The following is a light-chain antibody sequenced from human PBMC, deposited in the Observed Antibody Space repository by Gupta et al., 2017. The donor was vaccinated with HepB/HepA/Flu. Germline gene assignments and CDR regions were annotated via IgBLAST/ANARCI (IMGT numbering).Light chain of an antibody. J-gene: IGKJ4*01. CDR2: GSS. CDR3: LQHTNWPLT. CDR1: QSVSSN. V-gene: IGKV3-11*01. Sequence: EIVLTQSPATLSLSPGERATLSCWASQSVSSNLAWYQQKPGQAPRLLMYGSSNRAAGIPARFSGSGSGTDFTLTISRLEPEDFAVYYCLQHTNWPLTFGGGTKVEI.